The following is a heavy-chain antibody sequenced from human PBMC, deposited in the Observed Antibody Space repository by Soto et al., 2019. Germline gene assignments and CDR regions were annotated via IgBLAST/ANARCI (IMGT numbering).Heavy chain of an antibody. CDR2: IYYSGNT. Sequence: QVQLQESGPGLVKPSQTLSLTCIVSGGSISSGGYYWSWIRQHPEKGLEWIGYIYYSGNTYYIPSVKSRLTISVDTSKNQFSLKLSSVTAADTALYYCSRVGLVSGKIDCWGQGTQVAVSS. CDR1: GGSISSGGYY. CDR3: SRVGLVSGKIDC. J-gene: IGHJ4*02. V-gene: IGHV4-31*03. D-gene: IGHD3-10*01.